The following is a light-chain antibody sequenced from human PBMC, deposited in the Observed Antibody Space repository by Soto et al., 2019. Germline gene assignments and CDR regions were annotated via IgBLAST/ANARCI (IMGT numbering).Light chain of an antibody. Sequence: DIQMTQSPSTLPASVGDRVTITCRASQTISSWLAWYQQKPGKAPNLLIYDASNLESGVPSRFSGSGSGTEFTLTISGLQPDDIATYYCQHYNSYSWTFGQGTKVDIK. CDR2: DAS. CDR1: QTISSW. CDR3: QHYNSYSWT. J-gene: IGKJ1*01. V-gene: IGKV1-5*01.